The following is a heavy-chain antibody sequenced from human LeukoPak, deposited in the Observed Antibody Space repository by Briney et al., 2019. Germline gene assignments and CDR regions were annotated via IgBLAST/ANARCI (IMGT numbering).Heavy chain of an antibody. CDR2: ISSSSSYI. D-gene: IGHD6-19*01. V-gene: IGHV3-21*01. CDR3: ARVGYSSGWYGFDY. J-gene: IGHJ4*02. Sequence: GGSLRLSCAASGFTFSSYSMNWVRQAPGKGLEWVSSISSSSSYIYYADSVKGRFTISRDNAKNSLYLQMNSLRAEDTAVYYCARVGYSSGWYGFDYWGQGTLATVSS. CDR1: GFTFSSYS.